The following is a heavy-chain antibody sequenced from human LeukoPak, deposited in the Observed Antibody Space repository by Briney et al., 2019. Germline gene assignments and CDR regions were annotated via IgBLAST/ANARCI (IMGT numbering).Heavy chain of an antibody. V-gene: IGHV3-21*01. CDR2: ISSSSSYI. J-gene: IGHJ3*02. D-gene: IGHD1-26*01. CDR1: GFTFSSYS. CDR3: ARGIVGALDAFDI. Sequence: PGGSLRLSCAASGFTFSSYSMNWVRQAPGKGLEWVSSISSSSSYIYYADSVKGRFTISRDNSKNTLYLQMNSLRAEDTAVYYCARGIVGALDAFDIWGQGTMVTVSS.